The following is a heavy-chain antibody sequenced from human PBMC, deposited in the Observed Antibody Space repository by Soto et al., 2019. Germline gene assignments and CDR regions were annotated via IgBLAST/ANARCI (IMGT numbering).Heavy chain of an antibody. V-gene: IGHV1-69*13. CDR1: GGTFSSYA. J-gene: IGHJ5*02. CDR2: IIPIFGTA. CDR3: ARAILYCSSTSCLAHWFDP. D-gene: IGHD2-2*01. Sequence: ASVKVSCKASGGTFSSYAISWVRQAPGQGLEWMGGIIPIFGTANYAQKFQGRVTITADESTSTAYMELSSLRSEDTAVYYCARAILYCSSTSCLAHWFDPWGQGTLVTVSS.